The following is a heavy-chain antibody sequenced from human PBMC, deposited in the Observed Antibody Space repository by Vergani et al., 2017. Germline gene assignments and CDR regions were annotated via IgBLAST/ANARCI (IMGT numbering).Heavy chain of an antibody. J-gene: IGHJ6*02. D-gene: IGHD5-24*01. Sequence: QVPLQESGPGLVKPSQTLSLTCTVSGGSISSGSYYWSWIRQPAGKGLEWIGRIYTSGSTNYNPSLKSRVTISVDTSKNQFSLKLSSVTAADTAVYYCARGHGYKDEGGMDVWGQGTTVTVSS. CDR1: GGSISSGSYY. CDR3: ARGHGYKDEGGMDV. V-gene: IGHV4-61*02. CDR2: IYTSGST.